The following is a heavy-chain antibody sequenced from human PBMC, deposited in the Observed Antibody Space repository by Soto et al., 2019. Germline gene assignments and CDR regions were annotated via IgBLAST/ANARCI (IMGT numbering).Heavy chain of an antibody. J-gene: IGHJ4*02. V-gene: IGHV5-10-1*01. D-gene: IGHD3-22*01. CDR2: IDPSDSQT. CDR3: ARQIYDSDTGPNFQYYFDS. Sequence: PGESMKISCKGSGYSFAGYWITWVRQKPGKGLEWMGRIDPSDSQTYDRPSFRGHVTISATKSITTVFLQWSSLRASDTAMYYCARQIYDSDTGPNFQYYFDSWGQGTPVTVSS. CDR1: GYSFAGYW.